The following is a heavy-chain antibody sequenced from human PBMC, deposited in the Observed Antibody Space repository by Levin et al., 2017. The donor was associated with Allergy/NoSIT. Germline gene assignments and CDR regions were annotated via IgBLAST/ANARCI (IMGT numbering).Heavy chain of an antibody. CDR2: LGYETIHE. D-gene: IGHD3-16*01. J-gene: IGHJ6*04. Sequence: AGESLKISCAASGFTFSSYNMYWVRQAPGQGLEWVSSLGYETIHEYYPDSVKGRFTISRDNAKSSLFLQMNSLRAEDTAVYYCARGVGGNYFYLDVWGRGTTVTVSS. CDR1: GFTFSSYN. V-gene: IGHV3-21*01. CDR3: ARGVGGNYFYLDV.